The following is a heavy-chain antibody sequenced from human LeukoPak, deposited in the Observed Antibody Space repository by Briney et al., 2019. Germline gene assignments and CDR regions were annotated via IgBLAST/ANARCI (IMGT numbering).Heavy chain of an antibody. J-gene: IGHJ4*02. V-gene: IGHV3-21*01. Sequence: GGSLRLSCAASGFTFSSYGMNWVRQAPGKGLEWVSSISRSSIYKYYADSVKGRFTISRDNAKNSLYLQMNSLRAEDTAVYYCASSRYDSSGYYGIIVNWGQGTLVTVSS. CDR3: ASSRYDSSGYYGIIVN. D-gene: IGHD3-22*01. CDR1: GFTFSSYG. CDR2: ISRSSIYK.